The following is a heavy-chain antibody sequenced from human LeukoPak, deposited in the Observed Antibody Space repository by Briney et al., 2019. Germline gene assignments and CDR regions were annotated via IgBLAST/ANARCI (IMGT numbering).Heavy chain of an antibody. CDR1: RFTFSSYA. J-gene: IGHJ6*03. Sequence: GGSLRLSCAASRFTFSSYAMSWVRQAPGKGLEWVSAISGSGGSTYYADSVKGRFTISRDNSKNTLYLQMNSLRAEDTAVYYCAKDGSSWYAGYYYYYMDVWGKGNTVTVSS. CDR3: AKDGSSWYAGYYYYYMDV. V-gene: IGHV3-23*01. D-gene: IGHD6-13*01. CDR2: ISGSGGST.